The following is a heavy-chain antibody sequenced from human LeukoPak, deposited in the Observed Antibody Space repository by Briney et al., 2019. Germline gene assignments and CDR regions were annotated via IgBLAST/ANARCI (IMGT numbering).Heavy chain of an antibody. CDR3: ARDLPYSSSWESIDY. CDR1: GYTFTSYD. J-gene: IGHJ4*02. D-gene: IGHD6-13*01. Sequence: GASVKVSCKASGYTFTSYDINWVRQATGQGLEWMGWISSYNGNTNYAQKIQGRVTMTTDASTSTAYMELRSLRSDDTAVYYYARDLPYSSSWESIDYWGQGTLVTVSS. CDR2: ISSYNGNT. V-gene: IGHV1-18*01.